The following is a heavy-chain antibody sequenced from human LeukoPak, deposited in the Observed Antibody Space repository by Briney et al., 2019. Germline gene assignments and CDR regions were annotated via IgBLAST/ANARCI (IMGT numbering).Heavy chain of an antibody. CDR2: IYWNDDK. CDR3: AHIVSPYGGYSSNWYYFDY. J-gene: IGHJ4*02. D-gene: IGHD6-13*01. V-gene: IGHV2-5*01. CDR1: GFSLSTSGVG. Sequence: SGPTLVNPTQTLTLTCTFSGFSLSTSGVGVAWIRQPPGKALEWLALIYWNDDKRYSPSLKSRLTITKDTSKNQVVLTMTNMDPVDTATYYCAHIVSPYGGYSSNWYYFDYWGQGTLVTVSS.